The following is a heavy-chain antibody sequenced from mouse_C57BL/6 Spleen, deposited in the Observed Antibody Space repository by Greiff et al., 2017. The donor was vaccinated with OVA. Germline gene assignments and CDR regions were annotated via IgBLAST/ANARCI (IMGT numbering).Heavy chain of an antibody. CDR2: ISGGGGNT. V-gene: IGHV5-9*04. CDR1: GFTFSSYT. CDR3: ARHAGSSFAY. Sequence: EVQLVESGGGLVKPGGSLKLSCAASGFTFSSYTMSWVRQTPEKRLEWVATISGGGGNTYYPDSVKGRFTISRDNAKNTLYLEMSSVRSEDTAVNYCARHAGSSFAYWGQGTLVTVSA. D-gene: IGHD1-1*01. J-gene: IGHJ3*01.